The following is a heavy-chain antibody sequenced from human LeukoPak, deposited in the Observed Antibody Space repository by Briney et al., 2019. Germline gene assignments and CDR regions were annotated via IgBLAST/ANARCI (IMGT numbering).Heavy chain of an antibody. V-gene: IGHV3-23*01. D-gene: IGHD2-2*01. J-gene: IGHJ4*02. CDR1: GFTFNYYA. CDR3: AKQRRALVVPSTLDY. CDR2: ISGSGSST. Sequence: GGSLRLSCAASGFTFNYYALSWVRQAPGKGLQWVSAISGSGSSTYHADSVQGQFTTSRDNSKNTLYLHMVSLRAEDTAIYYCAKQRRALVVPSTLDYWGQGTLVTVSS.